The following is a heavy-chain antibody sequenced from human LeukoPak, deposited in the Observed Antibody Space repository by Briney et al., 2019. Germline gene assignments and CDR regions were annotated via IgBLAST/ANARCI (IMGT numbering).Heavy chain of an antibody. D-gene: IGHD6-13*01. CDR2: ISTSGTT. CDR3: ARDVVAAAGTWDY. V-gene: IGHV4-4*07. J-gene: IGHJ4*02. CDR1: GDSISYYY. Sequence: SETLSLTCTVSGDSISYYYWSWIRQPAGQGLEWIGRISTSGTTNYNPSLKSRVTMSVDTSKNQFSLKLSSLTAADTAVYYCARDVVAAAGTWDYWGQGTLVTVSS.